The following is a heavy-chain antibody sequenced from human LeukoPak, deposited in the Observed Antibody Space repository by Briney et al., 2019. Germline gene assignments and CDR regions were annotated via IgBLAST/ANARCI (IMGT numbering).Heavy chain of an antibody. J-gene: IGHJ5*02. CDR3: ARRPTVGWFDP. CDR2: INHSGST. D-gene: IGHD4-23*01. V-gene: IGHV4-34*01. CDR1: GGSFSGYY. Sequence: SETLSLTCAVYGGSFSGYYWSWIRQPPGKGLEWIGEINHSGSTNYNPSLKSRVTISVDTSKNQFSLKLSSVTAADTAVYYCARRPTVGWFDPWGQGTLVTVSS.